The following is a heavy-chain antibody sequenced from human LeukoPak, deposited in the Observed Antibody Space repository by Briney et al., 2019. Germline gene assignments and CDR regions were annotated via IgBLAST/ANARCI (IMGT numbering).Heavy chain of an antibody. J-gene: IGHJ6*03. D-gene: IGHD4-17*01. Sequence: SVRVSCKASGGTFSSYAISWVRQAPGQGLEWMGGIIPIFGTANYAQKFQGRVTVTADESTSTAYMELSSLRSEDTAVYYCATAHDYGERTYYYYYMDVWGKGTTVTVSS. CDR2: IIPIFGTA. CDR3: ATAHDYGERTYYYYYMDV. CDR1: GGTFSSYA. V-gene: IGHV1-69*01.